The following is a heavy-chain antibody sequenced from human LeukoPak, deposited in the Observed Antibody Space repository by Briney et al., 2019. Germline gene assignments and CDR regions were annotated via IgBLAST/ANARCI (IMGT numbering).Heavy chain of an antibody. Sequence: GASVKVSCKASGYTFTGYYMHWVRQAPGQGLEWMGWVNPNSGGTNYAQKFQGRVTMTRDTSISTAYMELSRLRSDDTAVYYCARDRCSGGSCYSGYYGMDVWGQGTTVTVSS. V-gene: IGHV1-2*02. CDR1: GYTFTGYY. CDR2: VNPNSGGT. J-gene: IGHJ6*02. D-gene: IGHD2-15*01. CDR3: ARDRCSGGSCYSGYYGMDV.